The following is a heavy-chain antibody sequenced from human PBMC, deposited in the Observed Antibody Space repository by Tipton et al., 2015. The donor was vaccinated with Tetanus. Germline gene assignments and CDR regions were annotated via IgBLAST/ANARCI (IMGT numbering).Heavy chain of an antibody. CDR1: GGSINNYY. J-gene: IGHJ4*02. CDR2: IYSRGST. D-gene: IGHD2-8*01. V-gene: IGHV4-59*08. CDR3: ARHWGMPLGAYAFNY. Sequence: GLVKPSGTLSLICTVSGGSINNYYWSWMRQPPGKGLEWLGYIYSRGSTNYNSSLRNRITISVDTSKNEVSLRVTSVTAADTARYYCARHWGMPLGAYAFNYWGQGTLVTVSS.